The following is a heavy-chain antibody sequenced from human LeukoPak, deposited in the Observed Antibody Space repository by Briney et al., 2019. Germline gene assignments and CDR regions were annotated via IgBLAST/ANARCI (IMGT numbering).Heavy chain of an antibody. D-gene: IGHD3-22*01. CDR3: ARGGGYYYDSSGYYFGGPVDY. CDR2: ISYDGSNK. V-gene: IGHV3-30-3*01. J-gene: IGHJ4*02. Sequence: GGSLRLSCAASGFTFSSYAMHWVRQAPGKGLEWVAVISYDGSNKYYADSVKGRFTISRDNSKNTLHLQMNSLRAEDTAVYYCARGGGYYYDSSGYYFGGPVDYWGQGTLVTVSS. CDR1: GFTFSSYA.